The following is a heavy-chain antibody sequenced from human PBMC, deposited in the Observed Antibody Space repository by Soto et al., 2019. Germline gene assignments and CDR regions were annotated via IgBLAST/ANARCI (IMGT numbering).Heavy chain of an antibody. J-gene: IGHJ6*02. CDR2: ISYDGSNK. CDR1: GFTFSSYA. CDR3: ARDYGQLPPEYYYGMDV. D-gene: IGHD2-2*01. Sequence: GGSLRLSCAASGFTFSSYAMHWVRQAPGKGLEWVAVISYDGSNKYYADSVKGRFTISRDNSKNTLYLQMNSLRAEDTAVYYCARDYGQLPPEYYYGMDVWGQGTTVTVSS. V-gene: IGHV3-30-3*01.